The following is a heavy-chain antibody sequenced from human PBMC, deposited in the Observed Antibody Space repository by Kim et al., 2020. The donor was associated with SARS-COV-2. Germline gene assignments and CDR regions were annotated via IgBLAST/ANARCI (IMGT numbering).Heavy chain of an antibody. CDR3: ARPSRVAWSGYYHAFDY. CDR2: IIPIFGTA. V-gene: IGHV1-69*13. J-gene: IGHJ4*02. Sequence: SVKVSCKASGGTFSSYAISWVRQAPGQGLEWMGGIIPIFGTANYAQKFQGRVTITADESTSTAYMELSSLRSEDTAVYYCARPSRVAWSGYYHAFDYWGQGTLVTVSS. D-gene: IGHD3-3*01. CDR1: GGTFSSYA.